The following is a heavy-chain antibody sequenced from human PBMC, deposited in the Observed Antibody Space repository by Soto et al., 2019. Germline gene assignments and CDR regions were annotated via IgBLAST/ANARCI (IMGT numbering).Heavy chain of an antibody. J-gene: IGHJ6*02. Sequence: PGGSLRLSCAASGFTFSSYSMNWVRQAPGKGLEWVSYISSSSSTIYYADSVKGRFTISRDNGKNSLYLQMNSLRDEGTAVYYCARVDTAMSYGMDVWGQGTTVTVSS. V-gene: IGHV3-48*02. D-gene: IGHD5-18*01. CDR2: ISSSSSTI. CDR1: GFTFSSYS. CDR3: ARVDTAMSYGMDV.